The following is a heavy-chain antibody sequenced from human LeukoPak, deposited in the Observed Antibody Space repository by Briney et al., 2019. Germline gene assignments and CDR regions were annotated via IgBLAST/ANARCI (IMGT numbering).Heavy chain of an antibody. CDR2: IYYSGYT. J-gene: IGHJ6*03. Sequence: SETLSLTRTVSGGSISSSSYYWSWIRQPPGKGLEWIGCIYYSGYTNYKSSLKSRVTISVDTSKNQFSLKLSSVTAADTAVYYCARTTMVRGTYYMDVWGKGTTVTVSS. CDR3: ARTTMVRGTYYMDV. V-gene: IGHV4-61*01. D-gene: IGHD3-10*01. CDR1: GGSISSSSYY.